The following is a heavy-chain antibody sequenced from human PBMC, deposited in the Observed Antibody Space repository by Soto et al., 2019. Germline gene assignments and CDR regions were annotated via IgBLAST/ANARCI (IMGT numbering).Heavy chain of an antibody. V-gene: IGHV3-23*01. CDR1: GFIFSTYS. Sequence: GGSLRLSCGASGFIFSTYSMTWVRQVPGKGLEWVAAVSPSGDSTYYADSLKGRLTISRDNSKNTVSLQMNSLSADDTGLYYCVREPAVWGQGISVTVSS. CDR3: VREPAV. CDR2: VSPSGDST. J-gene: IGHJ6*02.